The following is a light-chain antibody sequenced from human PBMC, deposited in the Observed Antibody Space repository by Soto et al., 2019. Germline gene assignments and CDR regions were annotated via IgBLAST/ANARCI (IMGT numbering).Light chain of an antibody. CDR2: GAS. CDR1: QSVSSSY. Sequence: EIVLTQSPGTLPLSPGERATLSCRASQSVSSSYLAWYQQKPGQAPRLLIYGASSRATGIPDRFSGSGSGTEFTLTISRLEPEDFAVYYRQQYGSSPLTFGPGTKVDIK. CDR3: QQYGSSPLT. J-gene: IGKJ3*01. V-gene: IGKV3-20*01.